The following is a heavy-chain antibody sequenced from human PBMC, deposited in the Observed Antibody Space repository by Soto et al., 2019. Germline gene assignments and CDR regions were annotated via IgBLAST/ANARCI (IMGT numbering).Heavy chain of an antibody. CDR3: ARESGYDFFQTYYFDY. J-gene: IGHJ4*02. D-gene: IGHD5-12*01. V-gene: IGHV3-64*01. CDR2: ISSNGGST. CDR1: GFTFSSYA. Sequence: PGGSLRLSCAASGFTFSSYAMHWARQAPGKGLEYVSAISSNGGSTYYANSVKGRFTISRDNSKNTLYLQMGSLRAEDMAVYYCARESGYDFFQTYYFDYWGQGTLVTVSS.